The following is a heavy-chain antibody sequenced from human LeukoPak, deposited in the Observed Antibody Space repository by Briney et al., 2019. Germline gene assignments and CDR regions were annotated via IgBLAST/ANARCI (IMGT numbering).Heavy chain of an antibody. D-gene: IGHD3-22*01. CDR3: AREGYYDSTGYYYHDAFDI. V-gene: IGHV4-59*01. CDR2: IYYSGST. CDR1: GGSISSYY. Sequence: PSETLSLTCTVSGGSISSYYWSWIRQPPGKGLEWIGYIYYSGSTNYNPSLKSRVTISVDTSKNQVSLKLSSVTAADTAVYYCAREGYYDSTGYYYHDAFDIWGQGTMVTVSS. J-gene: IGHJ3*02.